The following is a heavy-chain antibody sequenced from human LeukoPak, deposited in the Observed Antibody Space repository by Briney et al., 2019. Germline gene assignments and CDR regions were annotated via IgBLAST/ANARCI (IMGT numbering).Heavy chain of an antibody. CDR1: GFTFSSYG. CDR3: ARVPFRNWAPLRPYFDF. CDR2: IRYDGSNE. Sequence: GGSLRLSCAASGFTFSSYGMHWVRQAPGKGLEWVSFIRYDGSNEFYADSVKGRFTISRDDGKNTVYLQMNSLRVEDTAIYFCARVPFRNWAPLRPYFDFWGQGGLVAVSS. J-gene: IGHJ4*02. D-gene: IGHD1-14*01. V-gene: IGHV3-30*02.